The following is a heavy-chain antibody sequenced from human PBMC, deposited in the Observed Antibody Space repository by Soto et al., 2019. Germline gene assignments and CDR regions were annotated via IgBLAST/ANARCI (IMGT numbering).Heavy chain of an antibody. D-gene: IGHD2-2*01. V-gene: IGHV1-8*01. CDR2: MNPNSGNT. Sequence: GASVKVSCKASGYTFTSYDINWVRQATGQGLEWMGWMNPNSGNTGYAQKYQGRVTMTRNTSISTAYMELSSLRSEDTAVYYCAMAVVVPAAIVWYYYYMDVWGKGTTVTVSS. CDR3: AMAVVVPAAIVWYYYYMDV. J-gene: IGHJ6*03. CDR1: GYTFTSYD.